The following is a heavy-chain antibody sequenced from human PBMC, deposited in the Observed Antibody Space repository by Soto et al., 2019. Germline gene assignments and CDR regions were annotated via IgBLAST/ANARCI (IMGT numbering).Heavy chain of an antibody. D-gene: IGHD4-17*01. J-gene: IGHJ6*03. CDR3: ARAFPTTHGDYYNFYMDV. V-gene: IGHV1-3*01. Sequence: QVRLVQSGAEVNKPGASVKVSCEASGYTFTYYTVHWVRQAPGQGLEWMAWINPGTGNTRYSQKCQGRVIITADTSANTAYLEVSSLRSEDTAVYYCARAFPTTHGDYYNFYMDVWGKGTTVTVSS. CDR1: GYTFTYYT. CDR2: INPGTGNT.